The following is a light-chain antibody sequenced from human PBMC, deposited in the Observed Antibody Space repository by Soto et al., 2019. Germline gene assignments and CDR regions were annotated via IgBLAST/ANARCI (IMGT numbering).Light chain of an antibody. Sequence: ENVLTQSPGRLSLSPGERATLSCRASQTVDGNFLAWYQQKPGQAPRLLMFDAFNRATGIPARFSGSGTGTDFTLTISRLEPDDFALYFCQQYGSSPFTFGPGTTVDV. CDR2: DAF. CDR3: QQYGSSPFT. CDR1: QTVDGNF. V-gene: IGKV3-20*01. J-gene: IGKJ3*01.